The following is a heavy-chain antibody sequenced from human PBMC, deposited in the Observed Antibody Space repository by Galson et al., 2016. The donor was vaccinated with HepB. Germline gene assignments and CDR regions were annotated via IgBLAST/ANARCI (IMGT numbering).Heavy chain of an antibody. CDR1: GFTFSSHA. J-gene: IGHJ4*02. Sequence: SLRLSCAASGFTFSSHAMNWVRQAPGKGLEWVSGISGSGDSTFYADSVKGRLTISRDNSKNTLYLEMNSLRAEDTAVYYCAKDRGRGTYNFWSGPRNYFDSWGQGTLVVVSS. CDR2: ISGSGDST. D-gene: IGHD3-3*01. CDR3: AKDRGRGTYNFWSGPRNYFDS. V-gene: IGHV3-23*01.